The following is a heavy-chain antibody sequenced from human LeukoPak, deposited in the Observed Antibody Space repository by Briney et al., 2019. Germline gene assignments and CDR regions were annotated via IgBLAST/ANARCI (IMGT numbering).Heavy chain of an antibody. CDR3: AKDAYYYDSSGYYSNFDY. V-gene: IGHV3-23*03. J-gene: IGHJ4*02. D-gene: IGHD3-22*01. CDR2: LYSGGST. CDR1: GFSFPYG. Sequence: GGSLRLSCEASGFSFPYGMSWVRQAPGKGLEWVSVLYSGGSTNYADSVKGRFTISRDNSKNTLYLQMNSLRAEDTAVYYCAKDAYYYDSSGYYSNFDYWGQGTLVTVSS.